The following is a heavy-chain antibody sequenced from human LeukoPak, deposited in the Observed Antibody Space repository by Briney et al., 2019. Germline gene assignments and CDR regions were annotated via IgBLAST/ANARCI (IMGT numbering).Heavy chain of an antibody. D-gene: IGHD1-20*01. Sequence: SETLSLTCTVSGGSISSYYWSWIRQPPGKGLEWIGYIYYSGSTNYNPSLKSRVTISVDKSKNQVSLKLISVTAADTAVYYCARHGISGTTGWFDPWGQGTLATVSS. CDR2: IYYSGST. CDR1: GGSISSYY. V-gene: IGHV4-59*01. J-gene: IGHJ5*02. CDR3: ARHGISGTTGWFDP.